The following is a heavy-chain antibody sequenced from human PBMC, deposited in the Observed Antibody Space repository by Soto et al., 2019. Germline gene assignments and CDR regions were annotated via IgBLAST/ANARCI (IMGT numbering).Heavy chain of an antibody. CDR2: ITSSGSNT. Sequence: GGSLRLSCAASGFTFSGSGMSWVRQAPGKGLEWVSSITSSGSNTYYVDSVKGRFTISRDNSKNTLYLQMNSLTVEDTAVYYCAKEQGRVAAALDYWGQGTLVTVSS. D-gene: IGHD6-13*01. J-gene: IGHJ4*02. CDR1: GFTFSGSG. CDR3: AKEQGRVAAALDY. V-gene: IGHV3-23*01.